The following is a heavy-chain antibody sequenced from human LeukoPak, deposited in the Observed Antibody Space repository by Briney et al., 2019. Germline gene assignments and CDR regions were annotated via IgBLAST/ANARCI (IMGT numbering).Heavy chain of an antibody. CDR2: IYYSGST. J-gene: IGHJ4*02. CDR1: GGSTSSSSYY. Sequence: SETLSLTCTVSGGSTSSSSYYWGWIRQPPGKGLEWIGSIYYSGSTYYNPSLKSRVTTSVDTSKNQFSLNLSSVTAADTAVYFCARDEGSSYPFDYWGQGTLVTVSS. D-gene: IGHD2-2*01. CDR3: ARDEGSSYPFDY. V-gene: IGHV4-39*07.